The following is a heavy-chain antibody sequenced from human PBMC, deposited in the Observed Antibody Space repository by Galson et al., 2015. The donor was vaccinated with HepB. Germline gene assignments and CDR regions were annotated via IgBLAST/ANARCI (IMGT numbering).Heavy chain of an antibody. Sequence: SLRLSCAASGFTFSSYAMSWVRQAPGEGLEWVSGISGNGGGTYYADSVKGRFTISRDNSKNTLYLQMNSLRAEDTAVYYCAKERSGWSDYWGQGTLVTVSS. D-gene: IGHD6-19*01. J-gene: IGHJ4*02. CDR3: AKERSGWSDY. CDR2: ISGNGGGT. CDR1: GFTFSSYA. V-gene: IGHV3-23*01.